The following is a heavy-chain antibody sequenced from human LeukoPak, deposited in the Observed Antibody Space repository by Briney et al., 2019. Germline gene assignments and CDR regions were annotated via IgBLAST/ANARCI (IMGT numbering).Heavy chain of an antibody. V-gene: IGHV3-30*04. D-gene: IGHD5-18*01. CDR1: GFTFSSYA. CDR2: ISYDGSNK. J-gene: IGHJ4*02. Sequence: GGSLRLSCAASGFTFSSYAMHWVRQAPGKGLGWVAVISYDGSNKYYADSVKGRFTISRDNSKNTLYLQMNSLRAEDTAVYYCARDRGYSYGYDYWGQGTLVTVSS. CDR3: ARDRGYSYGYDY.